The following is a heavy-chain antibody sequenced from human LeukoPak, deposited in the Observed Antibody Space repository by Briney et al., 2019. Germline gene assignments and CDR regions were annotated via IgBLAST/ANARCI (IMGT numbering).Heavy chain of an antibody. Sequence: SETLSLTCTVSGGSISSYCWSWIRQPPGKGLEWIGYIYYSGSTNYNPSLKSRVTISVDTSKNQFSLKLSSVTAADTAVYYCARDSVNGAFDIWGRGTMVTVSS. J-gene: IGHJ3*02. V-gene: IGHV4-59*01. CDR2: IYYSGST. CDR3: ARDSVNGAFDI. D-gene: IGHD2-8*01. CDR1: GGSISSYC.